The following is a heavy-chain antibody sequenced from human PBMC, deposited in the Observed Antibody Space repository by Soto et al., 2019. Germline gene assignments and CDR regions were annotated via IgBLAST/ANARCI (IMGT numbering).Heavy chain of an antibody. D-gene: IGHD2-2*01. J-gene: IGHJ6*03. CDR2: IIPILGIA. Sequence: GASVKVSCKASGDTFNSYTIGWVRQAPGQGLEWMGRIIPILGIANYAQKFQGRVTITADKSTSTAYMELSSLRSEDTAVYYCARVAQDIVVVPAVQTNSYSYMDAWGKGTTLTISS. V-gene: IGHV1-69*02. CDR1: GDTFNSYT. CDR3: ARVAQDIVVVPAVQTNSYSYMDA.